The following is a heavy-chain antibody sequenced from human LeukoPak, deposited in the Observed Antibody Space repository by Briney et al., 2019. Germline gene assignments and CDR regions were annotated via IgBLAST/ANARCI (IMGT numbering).Heavy chain of an antibody. Sequence: GGSPRLSCAASGFTFSTYSMNWVRQAPGKGLEWVSYISRSSTIYYADSVKGRFTISRDNAKNSLYLQMNSLRDEDTAVYYCARTGAAAANRFDPWGQGTLVTVSS. CDR1: GFTFSTYS. CDR2: ISRSSTI. D-gene: IGHD6-13*01. CDR3: ARTGAAAANRFDP. V-gene: IGHV3-48*02. J-gene: IGHJ5*02.